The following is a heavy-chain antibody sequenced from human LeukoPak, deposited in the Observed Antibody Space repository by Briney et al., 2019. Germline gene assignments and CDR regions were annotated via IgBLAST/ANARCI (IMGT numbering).Heavy chain of an antibody. CDR1: GFTFSSYE. J-gene: IGHJ4*02. V-gene: IGHV3-48*03. CDR2: INRSGNII. D-gene: IGHD1-26*01. Sequence: PGGSLRLSCAASGFTFSSYEVNWVRQAPGKGLEWVSYINRSGNIIYYADSVKGRFTISRDNAKNSLYLQMNSLRAEDTAVYYCAREVGSFDYWGQGTLVTVSS. CDR3: AREVGSFDY.